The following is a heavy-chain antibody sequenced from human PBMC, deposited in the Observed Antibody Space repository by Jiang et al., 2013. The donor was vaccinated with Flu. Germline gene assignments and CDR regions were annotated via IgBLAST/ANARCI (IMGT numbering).Heavy chain of an antibody. V-gene: IGHV4-59*11. CDR2: IYYSGST. CDR3: ARVEGIWNYVGYYMDV. D-gene: IGHD1-7*01. CDR1: GGSISSHY. J-gene: IGHJ6*03. Sequence: SGSGLVKPSETLSLTCTVSGGSISSHYWSWIRQPPGKGLEWIGYIYYSGSTNYNPSLKSRVTISVDTSKNQFSLKLSSVTAADTAVYYCARVEGIWNYVGYYMDVWGKGTTVTVSS.